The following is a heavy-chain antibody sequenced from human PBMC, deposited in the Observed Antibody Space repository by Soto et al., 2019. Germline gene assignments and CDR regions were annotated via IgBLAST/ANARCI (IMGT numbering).Heavy chain of an antibody. CDR3: EVNLWFGELSGWFDL. J-gene: IGHJ5*02. D-gene: IGHD3-10*01. CDR2: IYYSGST. Sequence: QLQLQESGPGLVKPSETLSLTCTVSGCSISSSSYYWGWIRQPPGKGLEWIGSIYYSGSTDYNPSLKGRVTISVDTSKNRCCRKLSSVTLADTAVYYCEVNLWFGELSGWFDLWGQGTLVTVFS. CDR1: GCSISSSSYY. V-gene: IGHV4-39*01.